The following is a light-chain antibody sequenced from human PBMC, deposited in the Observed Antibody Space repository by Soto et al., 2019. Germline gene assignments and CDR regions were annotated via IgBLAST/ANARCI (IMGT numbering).Light chain of an antibody. CDR1: SSDVGGYNY. CDR3: SSYYSSSTYVV. Sequence: QSALTQPASVSGSPGQSITISCTGTSSDVGGYNYVSWYQQHPGKAPKLMIYDVINRPSGVSNRFSGSKSGNSASLTISGLQAEDDDAYYYSSYYSSSTYVVFGGGTKLTVL. J-gene: IGLJ2*01. V-gene: IGLV2-14*03. CDR2: DVI.